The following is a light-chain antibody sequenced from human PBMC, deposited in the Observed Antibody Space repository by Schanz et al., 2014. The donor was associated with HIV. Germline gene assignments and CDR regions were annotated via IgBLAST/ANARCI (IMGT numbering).Light chain of an antibody. J-gene: IGLJ2*01. Sequence: QSALTQPASVSGSPGQSIAISCTGTSSDVGGYNYVSWYQQLPNKAPKLIIYDVNSRPSGVPDRFSGSKSGNTASLTISGLQAEDEADYYCCSYAGSYTLVFGGGTKLTVL. CDR2: DVN. CDR1: SSDVGGYNY. CDR3: CSYAGSYTLV. V-gene: IGLV2-11*01.